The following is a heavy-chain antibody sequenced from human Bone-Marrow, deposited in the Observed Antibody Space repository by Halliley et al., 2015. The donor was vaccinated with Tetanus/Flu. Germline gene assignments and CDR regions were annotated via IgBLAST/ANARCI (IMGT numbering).Heavy chain of an antibody. CDR2: VYYGGRP. V-gene: IGHV4-30-2*03. Sequence: GRGWFGCVYYGGRPSYTPSLKSRVPFSVAPSKNQFPLKRTSVTAADTALYYCARRPDPYYFDYWGQGTLVTVSS. J-gene: IGHJ4*02. CDR3: ARRPDPYYFDY.